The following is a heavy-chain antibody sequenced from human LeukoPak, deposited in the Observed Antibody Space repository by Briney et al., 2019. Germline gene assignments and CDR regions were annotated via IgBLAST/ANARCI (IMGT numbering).Heavy chain of an antibody. CDR3: ARGHQLLNSPWDY. CDR2: IIPIFGTA. V-gene: IGHV1-69*13. Sequence: ASVKVSCKASGYTFTSYAMNWVRQAPGQGLEWMGGIIPIFGTANYAQKFQGRVTITADESTSTAYMELSSLRSEDTAVYYCARGHQLLNSPWDYWGQGTLVTVSS. J-gene: IGHJ4*02. D-gene: IGHD2-2*01. CDR1: GYTFTSYA.